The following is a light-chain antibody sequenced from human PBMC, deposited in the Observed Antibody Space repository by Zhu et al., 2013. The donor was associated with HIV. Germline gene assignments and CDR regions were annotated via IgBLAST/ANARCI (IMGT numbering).Light chain of an antibody. Sequence: DIQMTQSPSSLSASVGDTVTITCRASHGVTTDLAWFQQKPGKAPKSLIYGASNLQSEVPSNFRGGGSGTYFTLTITGLQPEDFATYYCQQYYSYPRSFGQGTRLEFK. CDR2: GAS. CDR3: QQYYSYPRS. J-gene: IGKJ2*03. CDR1: HGVTTD. V-gene: IGKV1-16*02.